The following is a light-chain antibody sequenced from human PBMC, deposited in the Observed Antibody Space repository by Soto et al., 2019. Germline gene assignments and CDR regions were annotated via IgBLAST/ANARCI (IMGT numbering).Light chain of an antibody. CDR2: EDN. Sequence: QSVLTQPASVSGSPGQSVTISCTGPRSDIGDSNFISWYQHSPGKAPRLLIYEDNNRPSGVSKRFSGSKAGNTASLTISGLLDDDEADYFCASFRSGTILVLGSGTKVHRP. V-gene: IGLV2-14*01. J-gene: IGLJ1*01. CDR3: ASFRSGTILV. CDR1: RSDIGDSNF.